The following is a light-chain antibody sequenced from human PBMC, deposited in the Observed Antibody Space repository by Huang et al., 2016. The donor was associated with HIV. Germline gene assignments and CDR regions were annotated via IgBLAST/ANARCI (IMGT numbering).Light chain of an antibody. J-gene: IGKJ1*01. V-gene: IGKV3-20*01. CDR3: QQFATSPWT. CDR1: QSVNSNY. Sequence: EIVLTQSPGTLSLSPGERATLSCRASQSVNSNYLAWYQQKPGQAPRLRIYGTSSRAAGIPDRFSGSGSGTGFTLTITRLEPEDFAVYYCQQFATSPWTFGQGTKVDIK. CDR2: GTS.